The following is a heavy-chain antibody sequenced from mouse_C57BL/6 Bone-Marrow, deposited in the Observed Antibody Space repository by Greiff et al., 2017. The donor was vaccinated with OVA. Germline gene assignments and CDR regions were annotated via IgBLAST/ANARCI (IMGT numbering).Heavy chain of an antibody. V-gene: IGHV1-74*01. Sequence: QVQLQQPGAELVKPGASVKVSCKASGYTFTSYWMHWVKQRPGQGLEWIGRIHPSDSDTNYNQKFKGKATLTVEKSSSTAYMQLSSLTSEDSAVYYWAISDYDAYFDVWGTGTTVTVSS. CDR2: IHPSDSDT. CDR1: GYTFTSYW. D-gene: IGHD2-4*01. J-gene: IGHJ1*03. CDR3: AISDYDAYFDV.